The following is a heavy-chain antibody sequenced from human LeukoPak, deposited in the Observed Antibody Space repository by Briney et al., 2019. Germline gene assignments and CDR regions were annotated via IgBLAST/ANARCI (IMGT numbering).Heavy chain of an antibody. J-gene: IGHJ4*02. CDR3: ARGVKGYCSGGSCYSYFDY. CDR2: INHSGST. V-gene: IGHV4-34*01. D-gene: IGHD2-15*01. Sequence: PSETLSLTCAVYGGSFSGYYWSWIRQPPGKGLEWIGEINHSGSTNYNPSLKSRVTISVDTSKNQFSLKLSSVTAADTAVYYCARGVKGYCSGGSCYSYFDYWGQGTLVTVSS. CDR1: GGSFSGYY.